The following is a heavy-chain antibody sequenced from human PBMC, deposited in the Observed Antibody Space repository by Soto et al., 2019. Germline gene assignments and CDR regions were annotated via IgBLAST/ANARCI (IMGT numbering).Heavy chain of an antibody. CDR1: GYTFTSYG. D-gene: IGHD3-10*01. V-gene: IGHV1-18*01. Sequence: RASVKVSCKASGYTFTSYGISWVRQAPGQGLEWMGWISAYNGNTNYAQKLQGRVTMTTDTSTSTAYMELRSLRSDDTAVYYCARDHGSGSYRFFYYYYGMDVWGQGTTVTVSS. CDR2: ISAYNGNT. CDR3: ARDHGSGSYRFFYYYYGMDV. J-gene: IGHJ6*02.